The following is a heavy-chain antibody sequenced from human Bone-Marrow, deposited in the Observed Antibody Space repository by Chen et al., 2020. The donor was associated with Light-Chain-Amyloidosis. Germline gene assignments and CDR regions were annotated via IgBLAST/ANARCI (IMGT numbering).Heavy chain of an antibody. V-gene: IGHV3-9*01. Sequence: VQLVESGGGLVQPGRSLRLSCAASGFTFDDYAMHWVRQAPGKGLEWVLNNKWNSVNMAYSGSLKGRFTIPRNNAKNSLFPQMNSLKVEDTAFFYCVKNLYCSSAALSYFDYWGQGTLVTVSS. CDR2: NKWNSVNM. CDR3: VKNLYCSSAALSYFDY. J-gene: IGHJ4*02. D-gene: IGHD2-15*01. CDR1: GFTFDDYA.